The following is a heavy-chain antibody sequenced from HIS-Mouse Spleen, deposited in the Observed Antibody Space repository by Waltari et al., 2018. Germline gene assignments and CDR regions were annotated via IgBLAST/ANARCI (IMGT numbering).Heavy chain of an antibody. V-gene: IGHV4-39*07. CDR2: IYYSGSN. CDR1: GGSISSSSYY. D-gene: IGHD6-13*01. CDR3: AREIPYSSSWYDWYFDL. J-gene: IGHJ2*01. Sequence: QLQLQESGPGLVKPSETLSLTCTVPGGSISSSSYYWGWIRQPPGKGLEWIGSIYYSGSNYYHPPLKSRVTISVDTSKNQFSLQLSSVTAADTAVYYCAREIPYSSSWYDWYFDLWGRGTLVTVSS.